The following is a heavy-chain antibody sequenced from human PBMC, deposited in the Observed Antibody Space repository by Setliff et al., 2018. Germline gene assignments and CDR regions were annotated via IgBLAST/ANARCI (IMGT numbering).Heavy chain of an antibody. Sequence: ASVKVSCKASGYTFITYDINWVRQASGQGLEWMGWMNPNSGDTGYAQKFQGRVTMARDTSTSTGYMELSSLRSEDTAVYYCATRRHYYDSSGYRYYYYYYGMDVWGQGTTVTVSS. CDR3: ATRRHYYDSSGYRYYYYYYGMDV. J-gene: IGHJ6*02. CDR1: GYTFITYD. CDR2: MNPNSGDT. D-gene: IGHD3-22*01. V-gene: IGHV1-8*02.